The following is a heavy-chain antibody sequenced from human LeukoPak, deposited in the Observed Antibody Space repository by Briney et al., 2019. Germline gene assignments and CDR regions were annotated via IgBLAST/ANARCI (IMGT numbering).Heavy chain of an antibody. D-gene: IGHD3-10*01. V-gene: IGHV3-9*01. CDR3: AKDVNTLVRGAVNYMDV. J-gene: IGHJ6*03. CDR2: ISKNGGST. CDR1: GFTFANYA. Sequence: GGSLRLSCAASGFTFANYAMHWVRQAPGKGLEWASGISKNGGSTVYADSVKGRFTISRDNAEKSLYLQMNSLRLEDTALYYCAKDVNTLVRGAVNYMDVWGQGTTVTVSS.